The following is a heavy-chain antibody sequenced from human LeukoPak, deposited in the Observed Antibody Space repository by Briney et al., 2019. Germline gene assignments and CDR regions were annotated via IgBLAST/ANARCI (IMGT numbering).Heavy chain of an antibody. D-gene: IGHD2-2*01. Sequence: ASVKVSCKASGGTFISYAISWVRQAPGQGLEWMGGIIPIFGTANYAQKFQGRVTITADESTSTAYMELSSLRSEDTAVYYCARDVGPLYCSSTSCYPLDYYYGMDVWGQGTTVTVSS. J-gene: IGHJ6*02. CDR1: GGTFISYA. V-gene: IGHV1-69*13. CDR3: ARDVGPLYCSSTSCYPLDYYYGMDV. CDR2: IIPIFGTA.